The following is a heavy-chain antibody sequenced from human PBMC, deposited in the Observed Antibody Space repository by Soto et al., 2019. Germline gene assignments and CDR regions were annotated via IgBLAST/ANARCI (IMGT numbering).Heavy chain of an antibody. V-gene: IGHV1-18*01. CDR2: VSPYSGNT. Sequence: QLQLVQSGVEVKKPGSSLKVSCQASGDTLTSYGIRWVRQAPGQGLEWMGWVSPYSGNTNYSPKVQGRVTLTTDTTTSTAYMELRSLTADDTAVYYCAAGTFLGPWEYWGQGTLVTVSS. CDR1: GDTLTSYG. J-gene: IGHJ4*02. CDR3: AAGTFLGPWEY. D-gene: IGHD3-10*01.